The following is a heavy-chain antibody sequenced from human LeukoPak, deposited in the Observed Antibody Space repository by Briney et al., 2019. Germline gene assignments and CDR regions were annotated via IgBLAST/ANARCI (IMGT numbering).Heavy chain of an antibody. V-gene: IGHV3-48*04. Sequence: GGSLRLSCAASGFTFSPYPMNWVRQAPGKGLEWVSYISGGSDTIHYADSVKGRFTITRDNAKNSLYLQMNSLRAEDTAVYYCARDLGRDRYFDSWGQGTLVTVSS. CDR2: ISGGSDTI. D-gene: IGHD5-24*01. CDR3: ARDLGRDRYFDS. J-gene: IGHJ4*02. CDR1: GFTFSPYP.